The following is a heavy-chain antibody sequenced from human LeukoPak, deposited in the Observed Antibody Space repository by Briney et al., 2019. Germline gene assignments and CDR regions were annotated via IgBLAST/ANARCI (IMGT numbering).Heavy chain of an antibody. J-gene: IGHJ4*02. Sequence: GASVKVSCKASGYTFTGYYIHWVRQAPGQGLEWMGWINPNSGGPNYGQKYQGRVTMTRDTSISTAYMELSRLRSDDTAVYYCARVAARDSSGYYSDGFDYWGQGTLVTVSS. D-gene: IGHD3-22*01. CDR1: GYTFTGYY. CDR2: INPNSGGP. V-gene: IGHV1-2*02. CDR3: ARVAARDSSGYYSDGFDY.